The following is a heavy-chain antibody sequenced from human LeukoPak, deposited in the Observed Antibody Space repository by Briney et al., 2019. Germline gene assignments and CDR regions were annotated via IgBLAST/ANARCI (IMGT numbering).Heavy chain of an antibody. Sequence: TGGSLRLSCAASGFTFSIYSMKWVRQAPGKGLEWVSSIGSTGSFIYYADSVKGRFTISRDNAKSSVYLELNSLRAEDTAVYYCARVDCSSTSCPAGHWGQGTLVTVSS. CDR1: GFTFSIYS. D-gene: IGHD2-2*01. V-gene: IGHV3-21*01. J-gene: IGHJ4*02. CDR2: IGSTGSFI. CDR3: ARVDCSSTSCPAGH.